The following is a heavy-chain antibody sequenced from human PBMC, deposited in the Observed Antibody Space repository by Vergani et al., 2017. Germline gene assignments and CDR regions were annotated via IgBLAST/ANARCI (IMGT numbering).Heavy chain of an antibody. CDR3: TIPALGSGRDY. J-gene: IGHJ4*02. CDR1: GFTFSGSA. V-gene: IGHV3-73*02. Sequence: EVQLVESGGGLVQPGGSLKLSCAASGFTFSGSAMHWVRQASGKGLEWVGRIRSKANSYATAYAASVKGRFTISRDDSKNTAYLQMNSLKTEDTAGYYCTIPALGSGRDYWGQGTLVTVSS. CDR2: IRSKANSYAT. D-gene: IGHD3-10*01.